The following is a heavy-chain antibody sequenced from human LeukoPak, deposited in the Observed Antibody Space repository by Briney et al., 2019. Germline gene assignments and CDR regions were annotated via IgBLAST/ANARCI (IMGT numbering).Heavy chain of an antibody. CDR3: VRESYVTMIIGDY. CDR1: GFTFSTYE. V-gene: IGHV3-48*03. J-gene: IGHJ4*02. D-gene: IGHD3-22*01. CDR2: ISSAGNTI. Sequence: GGSLRLSCAASGFTFSTYEMNWVRQAPGKGLEWVSFISSAGNTIYYADSVKGRFTISRDNAKNSLYLQMNSLRVEDTAVYYCVRESYVTMIIGDYWGQGTLVTVSS.